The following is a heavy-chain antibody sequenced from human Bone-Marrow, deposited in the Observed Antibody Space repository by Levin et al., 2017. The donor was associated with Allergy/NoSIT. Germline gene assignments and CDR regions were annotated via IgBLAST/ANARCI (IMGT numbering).Heavy chain of an antibody. V-gene: IGHV3-30*18. J-gene: IGHJ4*02. Sequence: SCAASGFTFSSYGMHWVRQAPGKGLEWVAVISYDGSNKYYADSVKGRFTISRDNSKNTLYLQMNSLRAEDTAVYYCAKEKGYYDFWSGYSNRGPLDYWGQGTLVTVSS. CDR3: AKEKGYYDFWSGYSNRGPLDY. CDR1: GFTFSSYG. D-gene: IGHD3-3*01. CDR2: ISYDGSNK.